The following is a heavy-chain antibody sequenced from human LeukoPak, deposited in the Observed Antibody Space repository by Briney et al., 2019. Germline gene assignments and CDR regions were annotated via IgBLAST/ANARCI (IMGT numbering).Heavy chain of an antibody. V-gene: IGHV1-18*01. CDR1: GYTFTSYG. CDR3: AREFSDSSGYYPDY. J-gene: IGHJ4*02. Sequence: ASVKVSCKASGYTFTSYGISWVRQAPGQGLEWMGWISAYNGNTNYAQKFQGRVTITADKSTSTAYMELSSLRSEDTAVYYCAREFSDSSGYYPDYWGQGTLVTVSS. D-gene: IGHD3-22*01. CDR2: ISAYNGNT.